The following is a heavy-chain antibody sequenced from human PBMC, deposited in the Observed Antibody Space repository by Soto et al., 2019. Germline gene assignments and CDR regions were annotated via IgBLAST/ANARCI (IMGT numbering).Heavy chain of an antibody. CDR1: GFTFSSYA. J-gene: IGHJ4*02. V-gene: IGHV3-23*01. CDR2: ISGSGGST. D-gene: IGHD4-17*01. Sequence: EVQLLESGGGLVQPGGSLRLSCAASGFTFSSYAMSWVRQAPGNGLEWVSAISGSGGSTYYADSVKGRCTISRDNTKNALDLQMNSLRAEDTAVYYCATAQFPDYGDLFDYWGRGALVTVS. CDR3: ATAQFPDYGDLFDY.